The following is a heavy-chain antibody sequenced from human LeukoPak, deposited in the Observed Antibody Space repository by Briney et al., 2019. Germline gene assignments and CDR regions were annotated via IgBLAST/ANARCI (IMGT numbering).Heavy chain of an antibody. D-gene: IGHD1-26*01. V-gene: IGHV4-59*01. Sequence: KPSETLSLTCTVTGGSISSYYWSWIRQPPGKGLEWIGYIYYSGSTNYNPSLKSRVTISVDTSKNQFSLKLSSVTAADTAVYYCARAGGSYLEDDDWGQGTLVTVSS. CDR2: IYYSGST. CDR1: GGSISSYY. J-gene: IGHJ4*02. CDR3: ARAGGSYLEDDD.